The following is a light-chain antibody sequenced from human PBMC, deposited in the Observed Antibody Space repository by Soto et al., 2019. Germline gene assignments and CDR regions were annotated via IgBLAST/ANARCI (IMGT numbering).Light chain of an antibody. CDR3: QQHYTSPLT. V-gene: IGKV4-1*01. Sequence: DIVMTQSPDSLAVSLGERATINCKSSQSVLYTSNNKNYLSWYQQKPGQPPKLLIYWASTRESGVPDRFSGSASGTDFTLTISSLQAEDVAVYYCQQHYTSPLTVGGGTKVEI. CDR2: WAS. J-gene: IGKJ4*01. CDR1: QSVLYTSNNKNY.